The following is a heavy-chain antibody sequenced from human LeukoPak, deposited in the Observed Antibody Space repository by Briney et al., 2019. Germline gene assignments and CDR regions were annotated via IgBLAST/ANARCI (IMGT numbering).Heavy chain of an antibody. CDR3: ARAPIVLVVYASGGRFDP. CDR2: INHSGST. CDR1: GGSFSGYY. J-gene: IGHJ5*02. V-gene: IGHV4-34*01. D-gene: IGHD2-8*02. Sequence: SETLSLTCAVYGGSFSGYYWSWIRQPPGKGLEWIGEINHSGSTNYNPSLKSRVTISVDTSKNQFSLKLSSVTAADTAVYYCARAPIVLVVYASGGRFDPWGQGALVTVSS.